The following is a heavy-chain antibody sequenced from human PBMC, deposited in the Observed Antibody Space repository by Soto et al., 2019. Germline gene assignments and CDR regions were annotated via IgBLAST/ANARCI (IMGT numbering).Heavy chain of an antibody. CDR2: IIPILGIA. V-gene: IGHV1-69*02. D-gene: IGHD2-15*01. CDR1: GGTFSSYT. CDR3: ARNFGAYCIGGSCYESDY. Sequence: QVQLVQSGAEVKKPGSSVKVSCKASGGTFSSYTISWVRQAPGQGLEWMGRIIPILGIANYAQKFQGRVTITADKSTSTAYMELSSLGSEDTAVYYCARNFGAYCIGGSCYESDYWGQGTLVTVSS. J-gene: IGHJ4*02.